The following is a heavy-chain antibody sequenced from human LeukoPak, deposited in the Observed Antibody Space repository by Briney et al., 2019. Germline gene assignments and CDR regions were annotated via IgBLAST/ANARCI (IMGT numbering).Heavy chain of an antibody. CDR3: ARSDIVVVVAAQGRPNAFDI. CDR2: INHSGST. J-gene: IGHJ3*02. CDR1: GDSIDIYY. V-gene: IGHV4-34*01. D-gene: IGHD2-15*01. Sequence: PSETLSLTCTVSGDSIDIYYWSWIRQPPGKGLEWIGEINHSGSTNYNPSLKSRVTISVDTSKNQFSLKLSSVTAADTAVYYCARSDIVVVVAAQGRPNAFDIWGQGTMVTVSS.